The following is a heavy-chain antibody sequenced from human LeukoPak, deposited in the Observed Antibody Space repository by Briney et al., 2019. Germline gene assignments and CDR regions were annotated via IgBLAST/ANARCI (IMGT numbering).Heavy chain of an antibody. CDR2: ISYDGSNK. D-gene: IGHD3-16*01. Sequence: GRSLRLSCAASGFTFSSYAMHWVRQAPGKGLEWVAVISYDGSNKYYADSVKGRFTISRDNSKNTLYLQMNSLRAEDTAVYYCARMLNGGIDYWGQGTLVTVSS. V-gene: IGHV3-30-3*01. CDR3: ARMLNGGIDY. CDR1: GFTFSSYA. J-gene: IGHJ4*02.